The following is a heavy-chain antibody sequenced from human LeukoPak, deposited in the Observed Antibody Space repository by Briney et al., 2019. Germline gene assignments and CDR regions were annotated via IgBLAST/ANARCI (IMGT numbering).Heavy chain of an antibody. CDR3: ARDQAYDFWSGYPGP. CDR2: ISYDGSNK. Sequence: GGSLRLSCAASGFTFSSYAMHWVRQAPGNGLEWVAVISYDGSNKYYADSVKGRFTISRDNSKNTLYLQMNSLRAEDTAVYYCARDQAYDFWSGYPGPWGQGTLVTVSS. CDR1: GFTFSSYA. V-gene: IGHV3-30-3*01. D-gene: IGHD3-3*01. J-gene: IGHJ5*02.